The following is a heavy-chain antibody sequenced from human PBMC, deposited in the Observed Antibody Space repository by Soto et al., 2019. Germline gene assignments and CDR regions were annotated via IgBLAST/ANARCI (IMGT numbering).Heavy chain of an antibody. CDR1: GGPLSSYA. CDR3: ARVGGSYYYY. Sequence: SVEVSSTDPGGPLSSYAISCVLQAAGQGLDWMGGLIPISCTANVAQKFQGRVQITADESTSTAYMELSSRSSEDTAVYYCARVGGSYYYYWGQGALVTVSS. D-gene: IGHD1-26*01. J-gene: IGHJ4*02. CDR2: LIPISCTA. V-gene: IGHV1-69*13.